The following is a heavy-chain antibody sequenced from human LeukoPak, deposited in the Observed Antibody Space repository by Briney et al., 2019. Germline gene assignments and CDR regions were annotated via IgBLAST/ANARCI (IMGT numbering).Heavy chain of an antibody. V-gene: IGHV3-74*01. Sequence: GGSLRLSCAVSGFTFSRYWMHWVRQAPGKGLVWVSRMNSDGRSTDYADSVKGRFTISRDNAKNTLYLQMNSLTADDTAVYYCARGGSSGYILLDNWGQGTPATVSS. CDR1: GFTFSRYW. CDR2: MNSDGRST. CDR3: ARGGSSGYILLDN. J-gene: IGHJ4*02. D-gene: IGHD5-12*01.